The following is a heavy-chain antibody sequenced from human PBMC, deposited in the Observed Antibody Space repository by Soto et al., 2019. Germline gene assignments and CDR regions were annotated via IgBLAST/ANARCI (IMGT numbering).Heavy chain of an antibody. J-gene: IGHJ4*01. CDR3: VREITIVTGYYMGLDY. D-gene: IGHD3-9*01. CDR1: GRALSGLY. Sequence: QVQLEESGPGLVKPSATLSLTCTVSGRALSGLYWNWIRQPPGKGMEWIGNVYDIATTNYNPSLKSRVSISADTSKTQISLKLASGTTADTAVYFYVREITIVTGYYMGLDYWGHGALVTVSS. V-gene: IGHV4-59*11. CDR2: VYDIATT.